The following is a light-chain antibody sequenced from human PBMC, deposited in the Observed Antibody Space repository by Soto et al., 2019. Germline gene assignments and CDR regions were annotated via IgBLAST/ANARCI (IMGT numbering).Light chain of an antibody. CDR1: NSNIGSNA. CDR2: GND. CDR3: AAWDDRLNAPV. J-gene: IGLJ2*01. Sequence: QSVLTQPPSASVTPGQRVTISCSGSNSNIGSNAVNWYQQLPGTAPKLLIHGNDQRPSGVPDRLSGSKSGTSASLAISGLQSEDEADYYCAAWDDRLNAPVFGGGTKLTVL. V-gene: IGLV1-44*01.